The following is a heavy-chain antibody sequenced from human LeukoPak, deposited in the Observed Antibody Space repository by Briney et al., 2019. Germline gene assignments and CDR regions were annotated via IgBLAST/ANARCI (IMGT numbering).Heavy chain of an antibody. CDR3: AKDRCSNGVGCYYYYMDV. J-gene: IGHJ6*03. CDR1: GFNFSIYE. D-gene: IGHD2-8*01. CDR2: INSGSTLM. Sequence: GGSLRLSCTASGFNFSIYEMNWVRQAPGKGLEWVSYINSGSTLMYYAHSVKGRFSISRDSSKNILYLQMNSLRAEDTAVYYCAKDRCSNGVGCYYYYMDVWGKGTTVTISS. V-gene: IGHV3-48*01.